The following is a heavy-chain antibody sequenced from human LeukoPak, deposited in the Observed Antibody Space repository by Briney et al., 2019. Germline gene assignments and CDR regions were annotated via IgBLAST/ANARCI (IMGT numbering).Heavy chain of an antibody. Sequence: GGSLRLSCAASGFTVSSNYMSWVRQAPGKGLEWVPVIYSGGSTYYADSVKGRFTISRDNSKNTLSLEMNSLRAEDTAVYYCARDSTFDIWGQGTVVTVSS. J-gene: IGHJ3*02. CDR3: ARDSTFDI. CDR2: IYSGGST. D-gene: IGHD2-2*01. V-gene: IGHV3-53*01. CDR1: GFTVSSNY.